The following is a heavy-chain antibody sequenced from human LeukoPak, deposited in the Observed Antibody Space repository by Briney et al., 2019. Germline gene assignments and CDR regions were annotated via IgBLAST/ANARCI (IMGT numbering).Heavy chain of an antibody. D-gene: IGHD3-10*01. CDR3: AKDRAPLLYGSGSYGY. V-gene: IGHV3-23*01. CDR2: ISGSGGQK. Sequence: GGSLRLSCAASGFTFNNYALSWVRQAPGKGLEWVSLISGSGGQKDYADSVKGRFTISRDNTKNTLYLQMNSLRAEDTAVYYCAKDRAPLLYGSGSYGYWGQGTLVTVSS. J-gene: IGHJ4*02. CDR1: GFTFNNYA.